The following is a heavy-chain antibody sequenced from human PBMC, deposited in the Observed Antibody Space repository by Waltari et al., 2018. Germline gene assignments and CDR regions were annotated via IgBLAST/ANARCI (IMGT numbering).Heavy chain of an antibody. V-gene: IGHV4-34*01. D-gene: IGHD3-9*01. CDR1: GGSFSGYY. J-gene: IGHJ6*02. Sequence: QVQLQQWGAGLLKPSETLSLTCAVYGGSFSGYYWSWIRQPPGKGLEWIGEINHGGSTNYNPSRKSRVTISVDTSKNQFSLKRSSVTAADTAVYYCARAYDIFYYYYYGMDVWGQGTTVTVSS. CDR2: INHGGST. CDR3: ARAYDIFYYYYYGMDV.